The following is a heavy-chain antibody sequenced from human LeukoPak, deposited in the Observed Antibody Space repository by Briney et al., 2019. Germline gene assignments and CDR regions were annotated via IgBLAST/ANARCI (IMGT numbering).Heavy chain of an antibody. CDR1: GGPISSGDYY. CDR3: ARVGPGVWFDY. D-gene: IGHD3-16*01. V-gene: IGHV4-30-4*01. Sequence: PSQTLSLTCTVSGGPISSGDYYWSWIRQPPGKGLEWIGYIYYSGSTYYNPSLKSRVTISVDTSKNQFSLKLSSVTAADTAVYYCARVGPGVWFDYWGQGTLVTVSS. J-gene: IGHJ4*02. CDR2: IYYSGST.